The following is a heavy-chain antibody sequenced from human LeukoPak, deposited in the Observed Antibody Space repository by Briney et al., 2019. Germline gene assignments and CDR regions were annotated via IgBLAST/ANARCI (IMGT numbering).Heavy chain of an antibody. Sequence: SETLSLTCTVSRGSFSRYYWSWIRQPPGKGLEWIGHIYSSGSTNYNPSLKSRVTISVDTSKNLFSLKLTSVTAADTAVYFCARVTASLSFYYGMDVWGQGTTVTVSS. V-gene: IGHV4-59*01. J-gene: IGHJ6*02. CDR3: ARVTASLSFYYGMDV. CDR2: IYSSGST. D-gene: IGHD2-21*02. CDR1: RGSFSRYY.